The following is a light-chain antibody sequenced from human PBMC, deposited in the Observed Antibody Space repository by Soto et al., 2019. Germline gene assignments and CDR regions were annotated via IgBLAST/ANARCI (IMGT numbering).Light chain of an antibody. Sequence: EVAWTRSPGTLSGSRGEGCAPGWLAIQRVRESYLAWYQQKPGQTPSLLVYGASSRATGIPERFSGSGSGKEFNLNIRRMEPEDFEVYYCQKYGSSLTFGGGTKVDIK. CDR3: QKYGSSLT. V-gene: IGKV3-20*01. CDR2: GAS. CDR1: QRVRESY. J-gene: IGKJ4*01.